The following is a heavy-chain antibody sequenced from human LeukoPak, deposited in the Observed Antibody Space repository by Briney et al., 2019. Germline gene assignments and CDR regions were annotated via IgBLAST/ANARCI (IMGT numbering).Heavy chain of an antibody. CDR3: ARDRGPDCSGGSCWDY. D-gene: IGHD2-15*01. CDR1: GASISSHY. Sequence: SETLSLTCTVSGASISSHYWSWIRQPPGKGLEWIGYISDSGSTNYKSSLKGRVTISVDTSKNQFSLKLSSVTAADTAVYYCARDRGPDCSGGSCWDYWGQGTQVTVSS. CDR2: ISDSGST. V-gene: IGHV4-59*11. J-gene: IGHJ4*02.